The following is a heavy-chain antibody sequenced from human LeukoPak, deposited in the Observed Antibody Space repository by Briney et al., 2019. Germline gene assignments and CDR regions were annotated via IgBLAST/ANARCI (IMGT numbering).Heavy chain of an antibody. V-gene: IGHV1-2*02. Sequence: ASVNVSCKASGYTFSGYYVQWVRQAPGQALEWMGWITPDSGGTDYAEKFQGRVTMTRDTSISTVYLELTRLISDDTAVYFCARGFRTGDMTIFAYWGQGTVVTVSS. J-gene: IGHJ4*02. CDR2: ITPDSGGT. CDR1: GYTFSGYY. CDR3: ARGFRTGDMTIFAY. D-gene: IGHD3-3*01.